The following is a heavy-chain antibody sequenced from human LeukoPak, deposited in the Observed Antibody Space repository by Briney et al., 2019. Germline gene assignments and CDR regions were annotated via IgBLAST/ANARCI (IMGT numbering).Heavy chain of an antibody. D-gene: IGHD5-24*01. CDR1: GYTFTSYY. V-gene: IGHV1-46*01. J-gene: IGHJ4*02. CDR2: INPSGGST. Sequence: GASVKVSCKASGYTFTSYYMHWVRQAPGQGLEWVGIINPSGGSTRYAQKFQGRVTMTRDMSTSTVYMELTSLRSEDTAVYYCARGPAVEMSFDYWGQGTLVTVSS. CDR3: ARGPAVEMSFDY.